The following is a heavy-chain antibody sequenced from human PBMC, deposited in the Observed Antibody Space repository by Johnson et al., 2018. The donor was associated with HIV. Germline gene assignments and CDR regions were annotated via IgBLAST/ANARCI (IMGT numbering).Heavy chain of an antibody. J-gene: IGHJ3*02. D-gene: IGHD3-22*01. CDR1: GFTFSSYW. CDR2: IKQDGSEK. V-gene: IGHV3-7*05. Sequence: VQLVESGGGLVQPGGSLRLSCAASGFTFSSYWMSGVRQAPGKGLEWVANIKQDGSEKDYVDSVKGRFTISRDNAKNSLYLQMNSLRAEDTAVYYCAKDLRSGYYYAGAFDIWGQGTMVTVSS. CDR3: AKDLRSGYYYAGAFDI.